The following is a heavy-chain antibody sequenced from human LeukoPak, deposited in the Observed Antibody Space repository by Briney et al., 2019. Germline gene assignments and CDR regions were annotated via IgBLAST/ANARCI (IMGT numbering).Heavy chain of an antibody. CDR1: GFTFSNYA. D-gene: IGHD3-10*01. Sequence: GGSLRLSCAASGFTFSNYAMTWVRQAPGKGLEWVSDISDIGDSTYYVDSGKGRFTISRDNSKNTLYLQMNSLRTEDTAVYYWARVERSSRVNYFDYWGQGTLVTVSS. J-gene: IGHJ4*02. V-gene: IGHV3-23*01. CDR3: ARVERSSRVNYFDY. CDR2: ISDIGDST.